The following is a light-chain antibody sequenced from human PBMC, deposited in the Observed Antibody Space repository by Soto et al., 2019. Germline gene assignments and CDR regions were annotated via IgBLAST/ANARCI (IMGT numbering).Light chain of an antibody. J-gene: IGKJ2*01. CDR3: QQYNTWPYT. Sequence: EIVMTQSPATLSVSPGERATLSCRASQSVSSNLAWYQQKPGQAPRLLIYGASTRATGIPARFSGSRSGTEFTLTISSLQSEDFAVYYCQQYNTWPYTFGQGTKLEI. CDR2: GAS. CDR1: QSVSSN. V-gene: IGKV3-15*01.